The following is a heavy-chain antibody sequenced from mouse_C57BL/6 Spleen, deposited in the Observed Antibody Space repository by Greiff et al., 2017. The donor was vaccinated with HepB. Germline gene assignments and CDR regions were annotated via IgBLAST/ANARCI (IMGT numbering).Heavy chain of an antibody. CDR1: GFTFSSYA. D-gene: IGHD5-1*01. CDR2: ISDGGSYT. Sequence: DVKLVESGGGLVKPGGSLKLSCAASGFTFSSYAMSWVRQTPEKRLEWVATISDGGSYTYYPDNVKGRFTISRDNAKNNLYLQMSHLKSEDTAMYYCASRLPPYAMDYWGQGTSVTVSS. V-gene: IGHV5-4*03. J-gene: IGHJ4*01. CDR3: ASRLPPYAMDY.